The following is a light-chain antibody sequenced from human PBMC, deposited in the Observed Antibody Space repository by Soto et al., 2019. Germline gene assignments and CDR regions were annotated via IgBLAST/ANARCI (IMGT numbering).Light chain of an antibody. CDR2: DAS. J-gene: IGKJ4*01. Sequence: DIQMTQSPSSLSASVGDRVTITCQASQDITNHLDWYQQKPGKAPKLLIYDASNLQTGVPSRFSGSGSGTDFTFTISGLQPEDIATFYCQQYDILLTFGGGTKVDIK. V-gene: IGKV1-33*01. CDR3: QQYDILLT. CDR1: QDITNH.